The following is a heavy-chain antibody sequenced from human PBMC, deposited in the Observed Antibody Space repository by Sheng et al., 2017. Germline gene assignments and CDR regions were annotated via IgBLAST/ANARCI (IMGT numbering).Heavy chain of an antibody. D-gene: IGHD3-3*01. CDR2: SIPAFGTP. V-gene: IGHV1-69*13. CDR3: ARELGIFGVLPHYYHMDV. J-gene: IGHJ6*03. Sequence: QVHLAQSGAEVKQPGSSVKVSCKVSGGTFNNYAITWVRHAPGQGLEWMGGSIPAFGTPHYAQKFQGRVAITADESTSTAFMELSSLTSEDTAIYFCARELGIFGVLPHYYHMDVWGQGTTVTVSS. CDR1: GGTFNNYA.